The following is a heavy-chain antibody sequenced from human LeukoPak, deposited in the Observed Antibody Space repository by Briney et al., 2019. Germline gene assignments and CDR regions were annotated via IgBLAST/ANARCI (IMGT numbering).Heavy chain of an antibody. CDR2: IYHSGST. Sequence: SETLSLTCTVSGGSISTYYWNWIRQPPGKGLEWIGEIYHSGSTNYNPSLKSRVTISVDKSKNQFSLKLSSVTAADTAVYYCARLGRNYDFWSGYIFDHWGQGTLVTVSS. V-gene: IGHV4-59*12. CDR3: ARLGRNYDFWSGYIFDH. CDR1: GGSISTYY. D-gene: IGHD3-3*01. J-gene: IGHJ4*02.